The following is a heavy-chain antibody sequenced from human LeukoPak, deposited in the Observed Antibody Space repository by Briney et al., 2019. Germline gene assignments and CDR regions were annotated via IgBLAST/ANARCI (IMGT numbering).Heavy chain of an antibody. V-gene: IGHV3-64*02. Sequence: GGSLRLSCTASGFTLSSSAMYWGRQAPGKGLEFVSVISSSGTGTDYADSVKGRFTISRDNSKNTLYLQMGSLRADDMAIYYCARIRSGWYFDYWGQGTLVTVSS. D-gene: IGHD6-19*01. CDR2: ISSSGTGT. CDR3: ARIRSGWYFDY. J-gene: IGHJ4*02. CDR1: GFTLSSSA.